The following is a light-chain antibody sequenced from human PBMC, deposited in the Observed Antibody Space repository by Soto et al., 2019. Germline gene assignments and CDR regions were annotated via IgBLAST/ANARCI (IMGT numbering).Light chain of an antibody. CDR1: QTVRNIY. CDR2: DAS. J-gene: IGKJ5*01. CDR3: QQRSNWPS. V-gene: IGKV3D-20*02. Sequence: EFVLTQSPGTLSLSPGERATLSCRASQTVRNIYLAWYQQKPGQAPRLLIYDASSRATGIPDRFSGGGSGTDFTLTISRLEPEDFAVYYCQQRSNWPSFGQGTRLEIK.